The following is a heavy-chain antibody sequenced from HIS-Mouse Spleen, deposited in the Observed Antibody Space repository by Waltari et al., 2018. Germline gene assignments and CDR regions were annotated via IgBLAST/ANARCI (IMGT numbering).Heavy chain of an antibody. CDR1: GYTFTGYY. CDR3: ARLSWYSSSWYENFDY. V-gene: IGHV1-2*02. J-gene: IGHJ4*02. D-gene: IGHD6-13*01. Sequence: QVQLVQSGAEVKKPGASVKVSCKASGYTFTGYYMHWVRQAPGQGLEWMGWINPNSGGTNYAQKFQGRVTMTRDTSISTAYMELSRLRSDDTAVYYCARLSWYSSSWYENFDYWGQGTLVTVSS. CDR2: INPNSGGT.